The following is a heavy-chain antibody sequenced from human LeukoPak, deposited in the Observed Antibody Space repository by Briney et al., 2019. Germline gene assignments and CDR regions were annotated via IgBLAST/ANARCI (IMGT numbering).Heavy chain of an antibody. Sequence: ASVKVSCKASGYTFTSYGISWVRQAPGQGLEWMGWISAYNGNTNYAQKLQGRVTMTTDTSTSTAYMELRSLRSDDTAVYYCAREVNYYDSSGYYFLHSYFDHWGQGTLVTVSS. V-gene: IGHV1-18*01. J-gene: IGHJ4*02. CDR1: GYTFTSYG. CDR3: AREVNYYDSSGYYFLHSYFDH. CDR2: ISAYNGNT. D-gene: IGHD3-22*01.